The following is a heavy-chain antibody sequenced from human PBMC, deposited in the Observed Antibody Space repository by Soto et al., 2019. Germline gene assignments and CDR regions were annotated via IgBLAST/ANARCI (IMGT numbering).Heavy chain of an antibody. D-gene: IGHD2-2*01. V-gene: IGHV1-2*02. Sequence: GASMKVSCQASGYTFTGYYIHWVREAPGQGLEWMGWINPQTGGTSYAQKFQGRVTLSRDTSINTAYLELSRLRFDDAAVYFCARERYQVISDGMDVWGQGTTVTVSS. J-gene: IGHJ6*02. CDR3: ARERYQVISDGMDV. CDR2: INPQTGGT. CDR1: GYTFTGYY.